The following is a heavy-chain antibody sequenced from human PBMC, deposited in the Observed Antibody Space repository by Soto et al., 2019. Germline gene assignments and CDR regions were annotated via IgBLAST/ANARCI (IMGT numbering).Heavy chain of an antibody. D-gene: IGHD6-13*01. CDR2: INPNSGGT. CDR1: GYTFTGYY. CDR3: ARGIAAAQAYYFDY. J-gene: IGHJ4*02. Sequence: ASVKVSCKASGYTFTGYYMHWVRQAPGQGLEWMGWINPNSGGTNYAQKFQGRVTMTRDTSISTAYMELSRLRSDDTAVYYCARGIAAAQAYYFDYWGQGTLVTVSS. V-gene: IGHV1-2*02.